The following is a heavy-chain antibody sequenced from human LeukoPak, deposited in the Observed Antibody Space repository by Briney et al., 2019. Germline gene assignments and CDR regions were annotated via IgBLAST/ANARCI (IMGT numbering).Heavy chain of an antibody. V-gene: IGHV3-11*05. D-gene: IGHD5-12*01. CDR2: ISSSSSYT. CDR3: ARDDGALHSGYDL. CDR1: GFTFSDYY. Sequence: PGGSLRLSWAASGFTFSDYYMSWIRQAPGKGLEWVSYISSSSSYTNYADSVKGRFTIFRDNAKNSLYLQMNSLRAEDTAVYYCARDDGALHSGYDLWGQGTLVTVSS. J-gene: IGHJ4*02.